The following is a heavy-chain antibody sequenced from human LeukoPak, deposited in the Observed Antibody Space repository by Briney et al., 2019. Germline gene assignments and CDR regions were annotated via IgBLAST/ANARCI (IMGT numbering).Heavy chain of an antibody. CDR1: GGSISSYY. V-gene: IGHV4-59*01. CDR3: ARGRRSWYDY. CDR2: IYYSGST. D-gene: IGHD6-13*01. J-gene: IGHJ4*02. Sequence: PSETLSLTCTVSGGSISSYYWSWIRQPPGKGLEWIGYIYYSGSTNYNPSLKSRVTISVDTSKNQFSLKLSSVTAADTAVYYFARGRRSWYDYWGQGTLVTVSS.